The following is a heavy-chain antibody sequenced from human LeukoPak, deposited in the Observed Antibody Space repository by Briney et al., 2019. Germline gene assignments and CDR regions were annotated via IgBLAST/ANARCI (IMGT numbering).Heavy chain of an antibody. CDR3: ARAGSGSPDYFDY. J-gene: IGHJ4*02. Sequence: GSLRLSCEASGFPFNAYAMNWVRQVPGKGLEWVSAISGSGGSTYYPGSVKGRFTISRENAKNSLYLQMNSLRAGDTAVYYCARAGSGSPDYFDYWGQGTLVTVSS. D-gene: IGHD3-10*01. CDR2: ISGSGGST. CDR1: GFPFNAYA. V-gene: IGHV3-23*01.